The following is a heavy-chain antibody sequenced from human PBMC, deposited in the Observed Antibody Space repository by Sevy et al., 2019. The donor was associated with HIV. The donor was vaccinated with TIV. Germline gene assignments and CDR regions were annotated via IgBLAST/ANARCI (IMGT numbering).Heavy chain of an antibody. CDR1: GGSISSGDYY. D-gene: IGHD6-19*01. CDR2: IYYSGST. J-gene: IGHJ6*02. V-gene: IGHV4-30-4*01. Sequence: SETLSLTCTVSGGSISSGDYYWSWIRQPPGKGLEWIGYIYYSGSTYYNPSLKSRVTISVDTSKNQFSLKLSSLTAADTAVYYCARDRVADAKSTYYYYYYGMDVWGQGTTVTVSS. CDR3: ARDRVADAKSTYYYYYYGMDV.